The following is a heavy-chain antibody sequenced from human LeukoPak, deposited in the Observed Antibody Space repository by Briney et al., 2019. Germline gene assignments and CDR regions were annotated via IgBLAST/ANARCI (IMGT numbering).Heavy chain of an antibody. CDR1: GGSFSGYY. CDR2: INHSGST. Sequence: SETLSLTCAVYGGSFSGYYWSWIRQPPGKGLEWIGEINHSGSTNYNPSLKSRVTISVDTSKNQFSLKLSSVTAADTAVYYCARESPGRDKYFQHWGQGTLVTVSS. CDR3: ARESPGRDKYFQH. J-gene: IGHJ1*01. V-gene: IGHV4-34*01. D-gene: IGHD2-15*01.